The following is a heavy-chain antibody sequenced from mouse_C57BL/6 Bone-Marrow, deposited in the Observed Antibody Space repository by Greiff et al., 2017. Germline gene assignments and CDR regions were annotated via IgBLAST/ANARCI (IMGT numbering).Heavy chain of an antibody. V-gene: IGHV1-50*01. CDR1: GYTFTSYW. CDR3: ASAMDY. J-gene: IGHJ4*01. Sequence: QVQLQQSGAELVKPGASVKLSCKASGYTFTSYWMQWVKQRPGQGLEWIGKIDPSDSYTNYNQKFKGKATLTVDTSSSTAYMQLSSLTSEDSAVYYCASAMDYWGQGTSVTVSS. CDR2: IDPSDSYT.